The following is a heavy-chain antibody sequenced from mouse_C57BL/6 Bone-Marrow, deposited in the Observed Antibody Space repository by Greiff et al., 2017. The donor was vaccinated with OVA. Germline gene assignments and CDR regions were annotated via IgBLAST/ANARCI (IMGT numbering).Heavy chain of an antibody. D-gene: IGHD2-3*01. CDR1: GYSFTDYN. Sequence: EVQLQQSGPELVKPGASVKISCKASGYSFTDYNMNWVKQSNGKSLEWIGVINPNYGTTSYNQKFEGKATLTVDQSSSTAYMLLNSLTSEYSAFYYCTRGDGHYALDYWGQGTSVTVSS. J-gene: IGHJ4*01. V-gene: IGHV1-39*01. CDR3: TRGDGHYALDY. CDR2: INPNYGTT.